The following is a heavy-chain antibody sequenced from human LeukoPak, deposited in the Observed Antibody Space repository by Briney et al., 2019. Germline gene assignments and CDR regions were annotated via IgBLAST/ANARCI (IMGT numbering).Heavy chain of an antibody. D-gene: IGHD1-26*01. CDR3: ARDNYLVGATDYFHY. V-gene: IGHV3-7*01. Sequence: GGSLRLSCAASGFTFSSYWMSWVRQAPGKGLERVANIKQDGSEKYYVDSVKGRFTISRDNAKNSLYLQMNSLRAEDTAVYYCARDNYLVGATDYFHYWGQGTLVTVSS. J-gene: IGHJ4*02. CDR2: IKQDGSEK. CDR1: GFTFSSYW.